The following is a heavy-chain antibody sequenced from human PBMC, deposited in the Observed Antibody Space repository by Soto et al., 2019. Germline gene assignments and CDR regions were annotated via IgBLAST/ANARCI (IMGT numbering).Heavy chain of an antibody. CDR2: IIPFHGVT. D-gene: IGHD3-10*01. V-gene: IGHV1-69*08. CDR3: TRDWEITVSTWSFGGF. Sequence: QVQLVQSGAEVKKPGSSVKVSCKASGGTFSPYTINWVRHAPGQGLEWMGRIIPFHGVTNYAQKFQARVTITADKSTSTAYMELSCLRFEDTAMYYCTRDWEITVSTWSFGGFWGRGTLVTVSS. CDR1: GGTFSPYT. J-gene: IGHJ4*02.